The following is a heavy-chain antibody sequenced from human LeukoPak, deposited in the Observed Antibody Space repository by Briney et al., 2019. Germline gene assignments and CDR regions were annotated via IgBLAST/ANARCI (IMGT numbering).Heavy chain of an antibody. CDR2: IYHSGST. J-gene: IGHJ4*02. Sequence: SQTLSLTCTVSGGSISSGGYYWSWIRQPPGKGLEWIGYIYHSGSTYYNPSLKSRVTISVDRSKNQFSLKLSSVTAADTAVCYCARDGGNYGTLWGQGTLVTVSS. CDR1: GGSISSGGYY. D-gene: IGHD1-7*01. V-gene: IGHV4-30-2*01. CDR3: ARDGGNYGTL.